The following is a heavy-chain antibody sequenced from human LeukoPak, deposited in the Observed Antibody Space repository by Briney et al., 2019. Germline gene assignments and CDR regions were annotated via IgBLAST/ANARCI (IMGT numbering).Heavy chain of an antibody. CDR1: RFTFSSYG. V-gene: IGHV3-30*18. Sequence: PGGSLRLSCAASRFTFSSYGMHWVRQAPRNGLEWVALISYDGSNKYYTDSVKGRLTISRDNSKNTLYLQMDSLRAEDTAVYYCAKDRGYSYGYFDYWGQGTLVTVSS. J-gene: IGHJ4*02. CDR2: ISYDGSNK. D-gene: IGHD5-18*01. CDR3: AKDRGYSYGYFDY.